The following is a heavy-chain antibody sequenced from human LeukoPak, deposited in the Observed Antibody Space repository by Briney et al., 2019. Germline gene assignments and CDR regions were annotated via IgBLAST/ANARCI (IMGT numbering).Heavy chain of an antibody. CDR2: ISSSSSYI. J-gene: IGHJ5*02. Sequence: GGSLRLSCAASGFTFSSYSMNWVRQAPGKGLEWVSSISSSSSYIYYADSVKGRFTISRDNAKNSLYLQMNSLRAEDTAVYYCARDQLISSGWALNWFDPWGQGTLVTISS. D-gene: IGHD6-19*01. CDR3: ARDQLISSGWALNWFDP. CDR1: GFTFSSYS. V-gene: IGHV3-21*01.